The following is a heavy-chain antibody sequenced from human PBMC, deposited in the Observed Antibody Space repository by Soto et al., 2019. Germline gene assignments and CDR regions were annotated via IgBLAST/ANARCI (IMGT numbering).Heavy chain of an antibody. Sequence: QVQLVQSGAEVKKPGASVRVSCKASGYTFTDYYLHWVRQAPGQGLEWMGWINPITGDTKSTQKFQARVTMTRDTSIGTASLELTSLTSDDTAVYYCARVTSFQDGMDVWGQGTTVSFS. J-gene: IGHJ6*02. CDR1: GYTFTDYY. CDR2: INPITGDT. CDR3: ARVTSFQDGMDV. D-gene: IGHD2-2*01. V-gene: IGHV1-2*02.